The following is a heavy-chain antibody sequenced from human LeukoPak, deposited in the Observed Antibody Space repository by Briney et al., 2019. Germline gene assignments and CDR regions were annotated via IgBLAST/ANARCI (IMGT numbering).Heavy chain of an antibody. CDR1: GFTFSSYG. V-gene: IGHV3-7*04. D-gene: IGHD6-6*01. Sequence: GGSLRLSCAASGFTFSSYGMSWVRQAPGTGLEWVANIKQDGSEKYYVDSVKGRFTISRDNAMNSLYLQINSLRAEDTAVYYCARDPSNDAFDIWGQGTVVTVSS. CDR2: IKQDGSEK. CDR3: ARDPSNDAFDI. J-gene: IGHJ3*02.